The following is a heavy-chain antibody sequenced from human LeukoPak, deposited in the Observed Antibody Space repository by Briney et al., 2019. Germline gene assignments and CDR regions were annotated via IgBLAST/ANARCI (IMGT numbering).Heavy chain of an antibody. CDR1: GSSISSSGNY. Sequence: SETLSLTCTVSGSSISSSGNYWNWIRQYPGKGLEWIGYIDYSGSAYYNPSLRSRVTISIGESKNQFPLKLSSMTAADTAVYFCARGLGTYYSFLSGWFDPWGQGTLATVSS. D-gene: IGHD1-26*01. V-gene: IGHV4-31*03. J-gene: IGHJ5*02. CDR3: ARGLGTYYSFLSGWFDP. CDR2: IDYSGSA.